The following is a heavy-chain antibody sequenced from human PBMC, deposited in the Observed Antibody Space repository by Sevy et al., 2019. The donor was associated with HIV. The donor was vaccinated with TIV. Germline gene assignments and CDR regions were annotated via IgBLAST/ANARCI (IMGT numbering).Heavy chain of an antibody. J-gene: IGHJ4*02. Sequence: GGSLRLSCTASGFTFGEYSMSWVRQAPGKGLEWVSFIRSEVYGGTTEYAASVKGRFPISSDDSKSMAYLQMSSLKTEDTDVYYCTRGRRVSADYGVDYWGQGTLVTVSS. CDR3: TRGRRVSADYGVDY. CDR2: IRSEVYGGTT. CDR1: GFTFGEYS. D-gene: IGHD3-10*01. V-gene: IGHV3-49*04.